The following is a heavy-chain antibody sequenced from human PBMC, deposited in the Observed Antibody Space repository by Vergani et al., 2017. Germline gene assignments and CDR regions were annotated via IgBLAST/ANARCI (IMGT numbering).Heavy chain of an antibody. CDR2: ISSSSSYI. D-gene: IGHD4-23*01. J-gene: IGHJ6*02. V-gene: IGHV3-48*03. Sequence: EVQLVESGGGLVQPGGSLRLSCAASGFTFSSYEMNWVRQAPGKGLEWVSYISSSSSYIYYADSVKGRCTISRENAKNSLYLQMNSLRAEDTAVYYCARDATEVHYCCGMDVWGQGTTVTVSS. CDR1: GFTFSSYE. CDR3: ARDATEVHYCCGMDV.